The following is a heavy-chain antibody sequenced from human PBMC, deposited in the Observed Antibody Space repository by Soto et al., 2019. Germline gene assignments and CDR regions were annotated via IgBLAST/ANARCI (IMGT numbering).Heavy chain of an antibody. CDR3: ASGYYVSYYYYYGMDV. CDR2: IYYSGST. D-gene: IGHD3-22*01. V-gene: IGHV4-61*01. CDR1: GGSVSSGSYY. J-gene: IGHJ6*02. Sequence: SETLSLTCTVSGGSVSSGSYYWSWIRQPPGKGLEWIGYIYYSGSTNYNPSLKSRVTISVDTSKNQISLKLSSVTAADTAVYYCASGYYVSYYYYYGMDVWGQGTTVTVSS.